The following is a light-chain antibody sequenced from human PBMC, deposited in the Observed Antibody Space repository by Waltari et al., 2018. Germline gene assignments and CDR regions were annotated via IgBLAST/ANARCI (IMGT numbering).Light chain of an antibody. Sequence: EIVLTQSPATLSLSPGAIATLPCRASQSVSSYLAWYQQKPGQAPRLLIYDASNRATGIPARFSGSGSGTDFTLTISSLEPEDFAVYYCQHRSNWPPITFGQGTRLEIK. CDR1: QSVSSY. CDR2: DAS. V-gene: IGKV3-11*01. CDR3: QHRSNWPPIT. J-gene: IGKJ5*01.